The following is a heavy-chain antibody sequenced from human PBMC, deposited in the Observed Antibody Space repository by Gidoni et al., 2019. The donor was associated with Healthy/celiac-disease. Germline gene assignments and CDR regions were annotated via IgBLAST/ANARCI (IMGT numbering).Heavy chain of an antibody. J-gene: IGHJ4*02. CDR1: GFTFSSYA. V-gene: IGHV3-23*01. Sequence: EVQLLESGGGLVQPGGSLRLSCAASGFTFSSYAMGWVRQAPGKGLEWVSAIRGSGGSTYYADSVKGRFTISRDNSKNTLYLQMNSLRAEDTAVYYCAKAPMIVVVIGYYFDYWGQGTLVTVSS. CDR3: AKAPMIVVVIGYYFDY. D-gene: IGHD3-22*01. CDR2: IRGSGGST.